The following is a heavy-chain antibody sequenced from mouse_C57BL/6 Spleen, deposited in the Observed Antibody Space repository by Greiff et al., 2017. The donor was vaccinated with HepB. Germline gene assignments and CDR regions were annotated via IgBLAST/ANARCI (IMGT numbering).Heavy chain of an antibody. Sequence: EVKLVESGGGLVKPGGSLKLSCAASGFTFSSYTMSWVRQTPEKRLEWVATISGGGGNTSYPDSVKGRFTISRENAKNTLYLQMSSLRSEDMALYDCERHVYYYGSSYLAWFAYGGQGTLVTVSA. CDR1: GFTFSSYT. D-gene: IGHD1-1*01. CDR2: ISGGGGNT. CDR3: ERHVYYYGSSYLAWFAY. V-gene: IGHV5-9*01. J-gene: IGHJ3*01.